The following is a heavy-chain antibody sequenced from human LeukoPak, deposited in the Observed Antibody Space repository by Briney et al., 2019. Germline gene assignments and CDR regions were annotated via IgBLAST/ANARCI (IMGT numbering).Heavy chain of an antibody. Sequence: ASVKVSCKASGYTFTSYYMHWVRQAPGQGLEWMGIINPSGGSTNYAQKFQGRVTMTRDTSTSTVYMELSSLRSEDTAVYYCARVLRFLESWFDPWGQGTLVTVSS. J-gene: IGHJ5*02. CDR3: ARVLRFLESWFDP. CDR2: INPSGGST. V-gene: IGHV1-46*03. CDR1: GYTFTSYY. D-gene: IGHD3-3*01.